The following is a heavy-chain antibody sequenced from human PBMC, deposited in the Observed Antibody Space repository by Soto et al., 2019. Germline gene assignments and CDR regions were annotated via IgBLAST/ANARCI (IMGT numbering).Heavy chain of an antibody. CDR3: ARNGDCTSGICYVGWFDP. CDR1: GGSMRNDDW. CDR2: ISHYGNT. D-gene: IGHD2-2*01. Sequence: QVQLQESGPGLVEPSGTLSLTCGVSGGSMRNDDWWSWVRQTPGKGLEWIGEISHYGNTNYNPSLKSRVTMSIDTSKNHFSLKVRSLTAADTAMYYCARNGDCTSGICYVGWFDPWGQGTLVSVSS. J-gene: IGHJ5*02. V-gene: IGHV4-4*02.